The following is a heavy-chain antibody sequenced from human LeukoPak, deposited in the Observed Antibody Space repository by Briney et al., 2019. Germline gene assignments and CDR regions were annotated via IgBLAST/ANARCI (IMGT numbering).Heavy chain of an antibody. V-gene: IGHV1-46*01. Sequence: ASVKVSCKASGYTFTSYYMHWVRQAPGQGLEWMGIINPSGGSTSYAQKFQGRVTMTRDTSTSTVYMELSSLRSEDTAVYYCERDYYDSSGYLKGVDYWGQGTLVNVSS. CDR1: GYTFTSYY. CDR2: INPSGGST. J-gene: IGHJ4*02. CDR3: ERDYYDSSGYLKGVDY. D-gene: IGHD3-22*01.